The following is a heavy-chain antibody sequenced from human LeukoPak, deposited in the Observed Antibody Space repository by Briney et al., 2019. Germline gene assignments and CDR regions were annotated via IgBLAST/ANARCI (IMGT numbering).Heavy chain of an antibody. CDR3: ARVVGATQFGYYYYYMDV. CDR2: ITSSSTYM. V-gene: IGHV3-21*01. CDR1: GFTFNSYN. D-gene: IGHD1-26*01. Sequence: GGSLRLSCAASGFTFNSYNTNWVRQAPGKGLEWVSSITSSSTYMYYADSVKGRFTISRDNARNSLYLQMNSLRVEDTAVYYCARVVGATQFGYYYYYMDVWGKGTTVTVSS. J-gene: IGHJ6*03.